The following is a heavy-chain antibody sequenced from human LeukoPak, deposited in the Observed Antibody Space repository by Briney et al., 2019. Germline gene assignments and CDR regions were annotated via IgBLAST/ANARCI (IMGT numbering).Heavy chain of an antibody. CDR2: IRQDGSEK. Sequence: GGSLRLSCAASGFTFSNYWMNWVRQAPGKGLEWVANIRQDGSEKYYMDSVKGRFTISRDNSKNTLYLQMNSLRAEDTAVYYCAKVAGIQLLKYYFDYWGQGTLVTVSS. CDR1: GFTFSNYW. CDR3: AKVAGIQLLKYYFDY. V-gene: IGHV3-7*03. J-gene: IGHJ4*02. D-gene: IGHD5-18*01.